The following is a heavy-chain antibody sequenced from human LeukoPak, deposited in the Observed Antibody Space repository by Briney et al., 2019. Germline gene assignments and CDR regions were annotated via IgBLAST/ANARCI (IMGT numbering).Heavy chain of an antibody. V-gene: IGHV3-30*02. CDR2: IWSDGRNK. J-gene: IGHJ4*02. CDR1: GFTFSTNA. CDR3: ARDPIAAAPDYFDY. D-gene: IGHD6-6*01. Sequence: GGSLRLSCAASGFTFSTNAMHWVRQAPGKGLEWVAIIWSDGRNKYYGDSVKGRFTISSDNSKNTLYLQMNSLRTEDTAVYYCARDPIAAAPDYFDYWGQGTLVTVSS.